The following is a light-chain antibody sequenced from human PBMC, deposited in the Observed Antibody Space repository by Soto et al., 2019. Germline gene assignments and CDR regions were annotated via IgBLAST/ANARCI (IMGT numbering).Light chain of an antibody. J-gene: IGKJ4*01. CDR1: QSSSSW. Sequence: DIQMTQSPSTLSASVGDRVTITCRASQSSSSWLAWYQQKPGKAPKLLIFQASSLKSGVPSRFSGSGSATEYTRAISSLQPDDFATYYCEDYSSSSGLTFGGGTKVEIK. CDR2: QAS. CDR3: EDYSSSSGLT. V-gene: IGKV1-5*03.